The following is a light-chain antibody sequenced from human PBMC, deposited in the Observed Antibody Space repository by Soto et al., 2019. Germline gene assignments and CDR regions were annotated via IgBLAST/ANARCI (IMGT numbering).Light chain of an antibody. Sequence: AIQLTQSPSSLSASVGDRVTITCRASQGISSALVWYQQKPGKAPKLLIYDASSLESGVPSRFSGSGSGTDFTLTISSLQPEDFATYYCQQFNSYLSLTFGGGTKVDIK. J-gene: IGKJ4*01. CDR1: QGISSA. V-gene: IGKV1-13*02. CDR2: DAS. CDR3: QQFNSYLSLT.